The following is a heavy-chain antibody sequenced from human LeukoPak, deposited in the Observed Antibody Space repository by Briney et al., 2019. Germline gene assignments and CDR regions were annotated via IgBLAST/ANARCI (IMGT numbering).Heavy chain of an antibody. J-gene: IGHJ1*01. D-gene: IGHD6-13*01. CDR3: ARDEGDSSRYFLH. V-gene: IGHV1-2*02. CDR2: INPNSGDT. CDR1: GNTFTNYY. Sequence: ASVKVSCKASGNTFTNYYMHWVRKAPGQGLEWMGWINPNSGDTNYAPKFQGGVTLTRDASTSTDYIELSRLIFDDTAIYYCARDEGDSSRYFLHWGQGTLVTVSS.